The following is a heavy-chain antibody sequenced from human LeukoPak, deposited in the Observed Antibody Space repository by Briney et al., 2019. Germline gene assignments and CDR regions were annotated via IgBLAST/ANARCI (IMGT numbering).Heavy chain of an antibody. Sequence: SETLSLTCTVSGGSISSGDYYWSWIRQPPGKGLEWIGYIYYSGSTYYNPSLKSRVTISVDTSKNQFSLKLSSVTAADTAVYYCARVPLRYYYDSSGYYFPYFDYWGQGTLVTVSS. J-gene: IGHJ4*02. CDR3: ARVPLRYYYDSSGYYFPYFDY. CDR2: IYYSGST. V-gene: IGHV4-30-4*08. CDR1: GGSISSGDYY. D-gene: IGHD3-22*01.